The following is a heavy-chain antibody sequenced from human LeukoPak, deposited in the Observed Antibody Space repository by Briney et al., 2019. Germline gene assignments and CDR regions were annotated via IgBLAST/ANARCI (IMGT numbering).Heavy chain of an antibody. J-gene: IGHJ4*02. D-gene: IGHD1-26*01. CDR2: IYYSGST. V-gene: IGHV4-59*01. CDR1: GGSFSGYY. Sequence: SETLSLTCAVYGGSFSGYYWSWIRQPPGKGLEWIGYIYYSGSTNYNPSLKSRVTISVDTSKNQFSLKLSSVTAADTAVYYCARDKRKPPQVGFDYWGQGTLVTVSS. CDR3: ARDKRKPPQVGFDY.